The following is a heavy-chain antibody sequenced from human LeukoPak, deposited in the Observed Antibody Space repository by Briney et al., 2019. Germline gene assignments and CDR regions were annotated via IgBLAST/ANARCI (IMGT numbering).Heavy chain of an antibody. CDR2: IYYSGST. V-gene: IGHV4-59*01. CDR3: ARGRSLFDY. D-gene: IGHD6-19*01. CDR1: GGSISSYY. Sequence: SETLSLICTVSGGSISSYYWSWIRQPPGKGLEGSGYIYYSGSTNYHPSLKSRVTISVDTSKNQFALKLSSVTAADTAVYYCARGRSLFDYWGQGTLVTVSS. J-gene: IGHJ4*02.